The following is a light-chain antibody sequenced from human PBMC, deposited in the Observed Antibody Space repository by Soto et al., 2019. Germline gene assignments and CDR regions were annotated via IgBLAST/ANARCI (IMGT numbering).Light chain of an antibody. J-gene: IGKJ4*01. Sequence: DIQMTQSPSSLSASLGDRVTITCRASQSISTYLNWYQQKPGKAPKFLIYVASSLQSGVPSRFSGSGSGTDFTLTISSLQPEDFATYYCQQSYSSPFTFGGGTKVEIK. CDR2: VAS. CDR1: QSISTY. V-gene: IGKV1-39*01. CDR3: QQSYSSPFT.